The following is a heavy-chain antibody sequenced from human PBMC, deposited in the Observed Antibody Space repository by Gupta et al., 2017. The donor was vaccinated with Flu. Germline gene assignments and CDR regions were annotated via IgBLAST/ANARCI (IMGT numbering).Heavy chain of an antibody. J-gene: IGHJ4*02. CDR3: ARGGFLESTYFDQ. CDR2: IYTTGST. CDR1: GASITSGTYY. Sequence: QVQLQESGPGLVRPSQTLSLTCTVSGASITSGTYYWTWIRQSAEKGLEWIGHIYTTGSTNYTPSLKTRVRISMDTSNNHFSLKMNSVTAAGTAVYYCARGGFLESTYFDQWGQGTLVTVS. V-gene: IGHV4-61*02. D-gene: IGHD3-3*01.